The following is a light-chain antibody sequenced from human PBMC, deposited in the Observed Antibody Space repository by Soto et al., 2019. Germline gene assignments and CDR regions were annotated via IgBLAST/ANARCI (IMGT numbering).Light chain of an antibody. CDR1: QSLSSTY. CDR3: QHYGTSLRT. CDR2: GAS. V-gene: IGKV3-20*01. Sequence: EIVLTQSPGTLSLSPGERATLSWRASQSLSSTYLAWYQQKPGQAPRLLIYGASSRATGIPDRFSGSGSGTDFALTISRLEPEDFAVYYCQHYGTSLRTFGQGTKVEIK. J-gene: IGKJ1*01.